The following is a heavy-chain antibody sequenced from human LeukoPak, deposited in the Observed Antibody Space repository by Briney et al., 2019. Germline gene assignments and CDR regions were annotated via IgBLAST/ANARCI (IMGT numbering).Heavy chain of an antibody. CDR3: ARERGGSYSNYYYYYGMDV. D-gene: IGHD1-26*01. CDR2: ISSSSSYI. CDR1: GFTFSSYS. V-gene: IGHV3-21*01. J-gene: IGHJ6*02. Sequence: GGSLRLSCAASGFTFSSYSMNWVRQAPGKGLEWVSSISSSSSYIYYADSVKGRFTISRDNAKNSLYLQMNSLRAEDTAVYYCARERGGSYSNYYYYYGMDVWGQGTTVTVSS.